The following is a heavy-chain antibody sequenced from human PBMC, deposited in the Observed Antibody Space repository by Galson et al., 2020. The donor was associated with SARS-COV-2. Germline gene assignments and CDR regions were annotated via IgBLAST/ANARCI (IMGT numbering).Heavy chain of an antibody. D-gene: IGHD1-26*01. J-gene: IGHJ3*02. CDR3: ARPYSGSYYAAFDI. V-gene: IGHV3-30*04. CDR2: ISYDGSNK. Sequence: GGSLRLSCAASGFTFSSYAMHWVRQAPGKGLEWVAVISYDGSNKYYADSVKGRFTISKDNSKNTLYLQMNSLRAEDTAVYYCARPYSGSYYAAFDIWGQGTMVTVSS. CDR1: GFTFSSYA.